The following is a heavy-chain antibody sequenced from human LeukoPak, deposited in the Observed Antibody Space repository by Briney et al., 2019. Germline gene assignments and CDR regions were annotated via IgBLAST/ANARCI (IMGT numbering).Heavy chain of an antibody. J-gene: IGHJ3*02. D-gene: IGHD1-26*01. CDR2: INSDGSRI. V-gene: IGHV3-74*01. Sequence: GGSLRLSCAASGFTFSSYWMHWVRQAPGKGLVWVSRINSDGSRINYADSVKGRFTISRDNAKNTLYLQMNSLRAEDTAVYYCARDGGSYYGDAFDIWGQGTMVTVSS. CDR1: GFTFSSYW. CDR3: ARDGGSYYGDAFDI.